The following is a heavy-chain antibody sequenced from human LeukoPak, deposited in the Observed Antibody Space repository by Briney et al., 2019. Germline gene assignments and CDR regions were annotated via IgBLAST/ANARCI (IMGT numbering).Heavy chain of an antibody. CDR2: INQDGSEK. Sequence: GGSLRLSCAASGFTFSNCWMSWVRQAPGKGLEWVGNINQDGSEKYYVDSMKGRFTISRDNAKNSLYLQMNSLRAEDTAVYYCARERASESYYKAPPFDYCGQGTLVTVAS. D-gene: IGHD3-10*01. V-gene: IGHV3-7*01. CDR3: ARERASESYYKAPPFDY. J-gene: IGHJ4*02. CDR1: GFTFSNCW.